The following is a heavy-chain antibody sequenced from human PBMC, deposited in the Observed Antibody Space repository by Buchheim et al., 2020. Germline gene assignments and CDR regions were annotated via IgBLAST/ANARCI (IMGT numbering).Heavy chain of an antibody. CDR3: ATKRGYSYGDDAFDV. Sequence: QVQLVESGGGVVQPGRSLRLSCAASGFIFSSYGMHWVRQAPGKGLEWVAVISFDGSNQYYVDSVKGRFTISRDNSENSLYLQMNSLRREDTAMYYCATKRGYSYGDDAFDVWGQGT. CDR2: ISFDGSNQ. V-gene: IGHV3-30*03. J-gene: IGHJ3*01. D-gene: IGHD5-18*01. CDR1: GFIFSSYG.